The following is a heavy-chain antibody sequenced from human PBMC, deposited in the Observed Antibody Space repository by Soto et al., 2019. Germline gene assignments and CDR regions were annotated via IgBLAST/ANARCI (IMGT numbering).Heavy chain of an antibody. CDR1: GGSISSSSYY. D-gene: IGHD2-15*01. J-gene: IGHJ5*02. CDR3: AGCSGGSWRPGWFDP. CDR2: IYYSGST. Sequence: SETLSLTCTVSGGSISSSSYYWGWIRQPPGKGLEWIGSIYYSGSTYYNPSLKSRVTISVDTSKNQFSLKLSSVTAADTAVYYCAGCSGGSWRPGWFDPWGQGTLVTVS. V-gene: IGHV4-39*01.